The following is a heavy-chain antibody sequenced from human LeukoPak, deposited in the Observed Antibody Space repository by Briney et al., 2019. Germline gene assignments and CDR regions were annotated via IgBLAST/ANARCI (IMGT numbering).Heavy chain of an antibody. CDR3: ARVPVVGAVWLLFDP. CDR1: GGSISGYY. D-gene: IGHD1-26*01. CDR2: INHSGST. V-gene: IGHV4-34*01. J-gene: IGHJ5*02. Sequence: PSETLSLTCAVYGGSISGYYWSWIRQPPGKGLEWIGEINHSGSTNYNPSLKSRVTISVDTSKNQFSLKLSSVTAADTAVSYCARVPVVGAVWLLFDPWGQGTLVTVSS.